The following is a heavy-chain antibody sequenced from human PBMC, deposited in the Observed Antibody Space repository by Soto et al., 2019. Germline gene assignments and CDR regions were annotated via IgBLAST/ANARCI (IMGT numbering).Heavy chain of an antibody. V-gene: IGHV3-7*01. D-gene: IGHD4-17*01. Sequence: EVQVVESGGGLVQPGGSLRLSCRASGFTFSSYWMTWVRQAPGKGLEWVANIRQDGNERKYVDSVKGRFTISRDNAESSLFLQMNSLRAEDTAVYYCARDNGFFDYWGQGTLVSVSS. CDR3: ARDNGFFDY. CDR2: IRQDGNER. CDR1: GFTFSSYW. J-gene: IGHJ4*02.